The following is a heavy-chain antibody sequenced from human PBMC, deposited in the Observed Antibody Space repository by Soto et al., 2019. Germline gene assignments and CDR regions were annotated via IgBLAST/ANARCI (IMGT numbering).Heavy chain of an antibody. D-gene: IGHD3-9*01. CDR1: GGSFSGYY. V-gene: IGHV4-34*01. CDR2: INHSGST. J-gene: IGHJ5*02. Sequence: SETLSLTCAVYGGSFSGYYWSWIRQPPGKGLEWIGEINHSGSTNYNPSLKSRVTISVDTSKNQFSLKLSSVTAADTAVYYCASFRLGPYYDILTGYYPWGQGTLVTVSS. CDR3: ASFRLGPYYDILTGYYP.